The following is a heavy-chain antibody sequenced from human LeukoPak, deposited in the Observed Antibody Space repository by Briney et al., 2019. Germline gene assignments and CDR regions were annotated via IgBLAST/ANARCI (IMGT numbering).Heavy chain of an antibody. V-gene: IGHV1-24*01. CDR3: ATGTLERWVFDY. Sequence: ASVKVSCKVSGYTLTELSMHWVRQAPGKGLEWMGGFDPEDGETIYAQKFQGRVTMTEDTSTDTAYMELSSLRSEDTAVYYCATGTLERWVFDYWGQGTLVTVPS. CDR2: FDPEDGET. D-gene: IGHD1-1*01. CDR1: GYTLTELS. J-gene: IGHJ4*02.